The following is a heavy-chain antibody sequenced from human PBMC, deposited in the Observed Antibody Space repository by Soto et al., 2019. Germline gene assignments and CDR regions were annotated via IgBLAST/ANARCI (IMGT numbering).Heavy chain of an antibody. V-gene: IGHV3-7*03. Sequence: GGSLRLFCAASGFTFSSHWMSWVRQAPGKGLEWVANIKQDGSEKYYVDSVKGRFTISSDNAKNSLYLQMNSLRAEDTAVYYCASTDAVVGYWGQGTLVTVSS. CDR2: IKQDGSEK. J-gene: IGHJ4*02. CDR1: GFTFSSHW. CDR3: ASTDAVVGY. D-gene: IGHD6-19*01.